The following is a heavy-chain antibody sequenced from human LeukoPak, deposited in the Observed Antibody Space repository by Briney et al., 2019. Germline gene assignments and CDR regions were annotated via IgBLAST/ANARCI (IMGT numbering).Heavy chain of an antibody. Sequence: SETLSLTCTVSGGSISSGSYYWSWIRQPAGKGLEWIGRIYTSGSTYYNPSLKSRVTISVDTSKNQFSLKLSSVTAADTAVYYCARVLWYSSSYWFDPWGQGTLVTVSS. J-gene: IGHJ5*02. CDR2: IYTSGST. CDR1: GGSISSGSYY. V-gene: IGHV4-61*02. CDR3: ARVLWYSSSYWFDP. D-gene: IGHD6-6*01.